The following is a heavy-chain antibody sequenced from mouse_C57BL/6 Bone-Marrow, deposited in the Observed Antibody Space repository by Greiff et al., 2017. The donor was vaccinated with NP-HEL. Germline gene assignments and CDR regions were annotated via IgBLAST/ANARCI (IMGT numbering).Heavy chain of an antibody. Sequence: QVQLQQSGPELVKPGASVKISCKASGYAFSSSWMNWVKQRPGKGLEWIGRIYPGDGDTNYNGKFKGKATLTADKSSSTAYMQLSSLTSEDSAVYFCARPYYSNYGYAMDYWGQGTSVTVSS. CDR2: IYPGDGDT. J-gene: IGHJ4*01. V-gene: IGHV1-82*01. CDR3: ARPYYSNYGYAMDY. D-gene: IGHD2-5*01. CDR1: GYAFSSSW.